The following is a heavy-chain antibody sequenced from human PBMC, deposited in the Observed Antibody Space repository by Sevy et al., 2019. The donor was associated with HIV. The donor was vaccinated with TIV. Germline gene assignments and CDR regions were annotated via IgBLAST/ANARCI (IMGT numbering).Heavy chain of an antibody. CDR2: IDYSGST. V-gene: IGHV4-59*08. CDR3: ARRAYGIAAYMDV. CDR1: GGSISSYY. J-gene: IGHJ6*03. D-gene: IGHD6-6*01. Sequence: SETLSLTCTVSGGSISSYYWSWIRQPPGKGPEWIGYIDYSGSTNYDPSLKSRVTISVDTPKNQFSLKLSSVTAADTAVYYCARRAYGIAAYMDVWGKGTTVTVSS.